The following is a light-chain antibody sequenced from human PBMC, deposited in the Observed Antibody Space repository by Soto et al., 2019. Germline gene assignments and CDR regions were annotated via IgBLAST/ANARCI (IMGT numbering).Light chain of an antibody. CDR1: QTLSSGY. Sequence: EIVLTQSPATLSLSPGERATLSCRASQTLSSGYLAWYQQKPGQAPRILIYAASSRATGIPDRFSGSGSGTDFTLTISSLEPEDFAVYYCHQRKSWPRTFGQGTKVDIK. CDR3: HQRKSWPRT. V-gene: IGKV3D-20*02. CDR2: AAS. J-gene: IGKJ1*01.